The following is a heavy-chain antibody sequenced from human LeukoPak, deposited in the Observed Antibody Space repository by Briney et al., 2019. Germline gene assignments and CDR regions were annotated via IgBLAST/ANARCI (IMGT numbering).Heavy chain of an antibody. CDR2: IKSKTDGGTT. D-gene: IGHD3-3*01. CDR3: TSFTIFGV. V-gene: IGHV3-15*01. Sequence: GGSLRLSCAASGFTFSSYAMSWVRQAPGKGLEWVGRIKSKTDGGTTDYAAPVKGRFTISRDDSQNMLYLHMNSLKTEDTAVYYCTSFTIFGVWGQGTLVTVSS. J-gene: IGHJ4*02. CDR1: GFTFSSYA.